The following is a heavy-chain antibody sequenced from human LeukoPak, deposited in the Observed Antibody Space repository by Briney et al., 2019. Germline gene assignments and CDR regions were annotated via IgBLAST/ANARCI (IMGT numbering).Heavy chain of an antibody. CDR2: IYYSGST. D-gene: IGHD6-19*01. CDR3: ATQPTYSSGWYILHPTPIDY. CDR1: GGSISSSSYY. V-gene: IGHV4-39*01. J-gene: IGHJ4*02. Sequence: SETLSLTCTVSGGSISSSSYYWGWIRQPPGKGLEWIGSIYYSGSTYYNPSLKSRVTISVDTSKNQFSLKLSSVTAADTAVYYCATQPTYSSGWYILHPTPIDYWGQGTLVTVSS.